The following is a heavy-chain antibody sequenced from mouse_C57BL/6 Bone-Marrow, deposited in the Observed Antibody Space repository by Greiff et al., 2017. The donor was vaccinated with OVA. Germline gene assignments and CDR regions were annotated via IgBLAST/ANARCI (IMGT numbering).Heavy chain of an antibody. Sequence: QVQLKQSGAELARPGASVKLSCKASGYTFTSYGISWVKQRTGQGLEWIGEIYPRSGNTYYNEKFKGKATLTADKSSSTAYMELRSLTSEDSAVYFCARPGYWYFDVWGTGTTVTVSS. CDR2: IYPRSGNT. V-gene: IGHV1-81*01. J-gene: IGHJ1*03. CDR1: GYTFTSYG. CDR3: ARPGYWYFDV.